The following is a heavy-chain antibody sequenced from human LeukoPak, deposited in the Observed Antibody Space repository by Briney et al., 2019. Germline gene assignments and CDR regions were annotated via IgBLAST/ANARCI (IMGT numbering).Heavy chain of an antibody. CDR2: IYYSGST. CDR3: ASLYYYGSADFDY. V-gene: IGHV4-39*07. D-gene: IGHD3-10*01. CDR1: ADSISSRNYY. Sequence: SETLSLTCTVSADSISSRNYYWGWIRQPPGKGLEWIGSIYYSGSTFYNPSLKSRVTISVVTSKNQSSLRLSSVTAADTAVYYCASLYYYGSADFDYWGQGTLVIVSS. J-gene: IGHJ4*02.